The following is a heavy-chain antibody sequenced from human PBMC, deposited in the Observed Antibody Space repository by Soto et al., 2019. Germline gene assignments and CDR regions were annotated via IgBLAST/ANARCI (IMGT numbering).Heavy chain of an antibody. D-gene: IGHD4-17*01. V-gene: IGHV3-30*04. CDR1: GFSLSNHA. Sequence: QVQLEESGGGVVQPARSLRLSCVASGFSLSNHAMHWVRQAPGKGLEWVALISYDGSSKYYTDSVKGRFTTFRDTSKNTMYLQMSSLRVEDTAVYHCARATVTSSYFDYWGQGSLVTVSS. CDR3: ARATVTSSYFDY. J-gene: IGHJ4*02. CDR2: ISYDGSSK.